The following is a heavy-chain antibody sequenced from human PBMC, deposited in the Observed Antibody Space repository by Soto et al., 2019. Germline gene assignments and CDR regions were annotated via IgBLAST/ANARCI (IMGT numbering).Heavy chain of an antibody. Sequence: EVQLVESGGGLVQPGGSLRLSCAASGFTFSSYWMHWVRQAPEKGLVWVSRINSDGSSTSYADSVKGRFTISRDNAKNTLYLQVNSLRAEDTAVYYCPRGGLKSYWFDPWGQGTLVTVSS. CDR2: INSDGSST. D-gene: IGHD3-10*01. CDR1: GFTFSSYW. J-gene: IGHJ5*02. CDR3: PRGGLKSYWFDP. V-gene: IGHV3-74*01.